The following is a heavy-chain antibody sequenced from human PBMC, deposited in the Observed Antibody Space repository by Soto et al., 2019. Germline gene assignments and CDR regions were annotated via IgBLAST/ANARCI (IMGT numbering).Heavy chain of an antibody. CDR2: FDPEDGET. D-gene: IGHD3-22*01. CDR3: ARDYYDRDGYDY. V-gene: IGHV1-24*01. CDR1: GYTLTELS. Sequence: ASVKVSCKVSGYTLTELSMHWVRQAPGKGLEWMGGFDPEDGETIYAQKFQGRVTMTEDTSTDTAYMELSSLRSEDTAVYYCARDYYDRDGYDYWGQGTLVTVSS. J-gene: IGHJ4*02.